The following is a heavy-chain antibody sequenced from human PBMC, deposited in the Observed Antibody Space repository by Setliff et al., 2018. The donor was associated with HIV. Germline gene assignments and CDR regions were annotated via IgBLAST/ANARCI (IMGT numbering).Heavy chain of an antibody. V-gene: IGHV4-39*01. CDR1: GDSIFTSTYY. D-gene: IGHD5-12*01. CDR2: IYYSGNT. CDR3: ARLGRPYSGQGWFDP. J-gene: IGHJ5*02. Sequence: SESLSLTCSVSGDSIFTSTYYWGWIRQPPGKRLEWIGSIYYSGNTYYNPSLKSRVTISVDTSKNQFFLNLSPVTATDSAVYYCARLGRPYSGQGWFDPWGQETLVTVS.